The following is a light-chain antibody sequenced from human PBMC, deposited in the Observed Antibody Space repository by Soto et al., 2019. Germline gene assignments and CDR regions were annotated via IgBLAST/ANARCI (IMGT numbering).Light chain of an antibody. CDR1: SSDVGGYNY. CDR3: SSYTSCSTRCV. Sequence: QSALTQPASVSGSPGQSITISCTGTSSDVGGYNYVSWYKQHPGKAPKLMLYEVSNRPSGISHRFSVSKSGNTASLTISGLQAADEDDYECSSYTSCSTRCVVGT. J-gene: IGLJ1*01. CDR2: EVS. V-gene: IGLV2-14*01.